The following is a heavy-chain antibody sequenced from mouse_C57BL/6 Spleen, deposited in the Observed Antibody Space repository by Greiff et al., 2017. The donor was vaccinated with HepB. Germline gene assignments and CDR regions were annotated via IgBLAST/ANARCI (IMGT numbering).Heavy chain of an antibody. Sequence: VKLMESGAELVRPGTSVKMSCKASGYTFTNYWIGWAKQRPGHGLEWIGDIYPGGGYTNYNEKFKGKATLTADKSSSTAYMQFSSLTSEDSAIYYCARSLYYGSSYRYFDVWGTGTTVTVSS. D-gene: IGHD1-1*01. V-gene: IGHV1-63*01. J-gene: IGHJ1*03. CDR1: GYTFTNYW. CDR2: IYPGGGYT. CDR3: ARSLYYGSSYRYFDV.